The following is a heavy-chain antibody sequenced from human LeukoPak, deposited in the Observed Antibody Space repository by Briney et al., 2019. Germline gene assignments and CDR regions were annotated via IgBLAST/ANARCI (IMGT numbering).Heavy chain of an antibody. Sequence: ASVKVSCKASGYTFTSYDINWVRQATGQGLEWMGWMNPNSGNTGYAQKFQGRVTMTRNTSISTAYMELSSLRSEDTAVYYCASLYCSGGSCYSRDAFDIWGQGIMVTVSS. CDR3: ASLYCSGGSCYSRDAFDI. CDR2: MNPNSGNT. CDR1: GYTFTSYD. D-gene: IGHD2-15*01. V-gene: IGHV1-8*01. J-gene: IGHJ3*02.